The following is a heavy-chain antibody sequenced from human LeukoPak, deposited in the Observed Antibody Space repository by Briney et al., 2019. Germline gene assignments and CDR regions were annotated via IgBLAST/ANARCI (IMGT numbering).Heavy chain of an antibody. J-gene: IGHJ2*01. Sequence: ASVKVSCKASGGTFSSYAISWVRQAPGQGLEWMGGIIPIFGTANYAQKFQGRVTITADESTSTAYMELSSLRSEDTAVYYCARARVHCSGGSCYLSADDWYFDLWGRGTLVTVSS. V-gene: IGHV1-69*13. CDR3: ARARVHCSGGSCYLSADDWYFDL. CDR1: GGTFSSYA. CDR2: IIPIFGTA. D-gene: IGHD2-15*01.